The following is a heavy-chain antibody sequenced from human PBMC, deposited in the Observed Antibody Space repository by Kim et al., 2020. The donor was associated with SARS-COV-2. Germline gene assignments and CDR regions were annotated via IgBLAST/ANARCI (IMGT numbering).Heavy chain of an antibody. D-gene: IGHD3-16*01. CDR3: ARDWGVPDHDWRFDL. CDR1: GFTFSAYW. J-gene: IGHJ2*01. V-gene: IGHV3-74*01. Sequence: GGSLRLSCTASGFTFSAYWMHWVRQAPGKGLVWVSRITDTGNVQSYADSVKGRFTSTRDNAKQTVYLQMNSLRAEDTAVSYCARDWGVPDHDWRFDLWGRGNLVTVS. CDR2: ITDTGNVQ.